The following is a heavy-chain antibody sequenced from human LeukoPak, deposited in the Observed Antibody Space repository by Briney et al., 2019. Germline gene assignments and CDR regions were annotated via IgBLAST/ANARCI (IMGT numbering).Heavy chain of an antibody. CDR3: ARDPSRGYNYYSYMDV. J-gene: IGHJ6*03. V-gene: IGHV3-48*01. CDR2: ISGSSAAI. D-gene: IGHD6-13*01. Sequence: AGGSLRLSCAPSGFSFSNYAMNWVRQAPGKGLEWVSYISGSSAAIYYADSVEGRFTISRDKAKNSLYLQMNSLRAEDTAVYYCARDPSRGYNYYSYMDVWDKGTTVTVSS. CDR1: GFSFSNYA.